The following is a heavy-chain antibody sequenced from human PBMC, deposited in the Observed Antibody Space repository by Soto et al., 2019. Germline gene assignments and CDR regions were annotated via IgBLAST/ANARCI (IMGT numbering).Heavy chain of an antibody. CDR1: GGSISSGDYY. D-gene: IGHD2-15*01. J-gene: IGHJ4*02. CDR2: IYYSGST. CDR3: ARDRGYCSGGSCPRALDY. V-gene: IGHV4-30-4*01. Sequence: QVQLQESGPGLVKPSQTLSLTCTVSGGSISSGDYYWSWIRQPPGKGLEWIGYIYYSGSTYYNPSLKSRVTISVDTSKNQFSLKLSSVTAADTAVYYCARDRGYCSGGSCPRALDYWGQGTLVTVSS.